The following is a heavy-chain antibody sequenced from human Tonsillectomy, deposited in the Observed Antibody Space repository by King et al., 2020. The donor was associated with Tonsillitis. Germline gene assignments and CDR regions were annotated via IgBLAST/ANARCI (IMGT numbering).Heavy chain of an antibody. J-gene: IGHJ4*02. Sequence: VQLVESGGGLVQPGGSLRLSCAASGFTFSSYAMSWVRQAPGKGLEWVSSSSGSAGSTYYADSVKGRFTISRDNSKNTLYLQMNSLRVDDTAVYYCAKGPTTYYDFWSGSDYFDYWGQGTLVTVSS. V-gene: IGHV3-23*04. CDR1: GFTFSSYA. CDR3: AKGPTTYYDFWSGSDYFDY. D-gene: IGHD3-3*01. CDR2: SSGSAGST.